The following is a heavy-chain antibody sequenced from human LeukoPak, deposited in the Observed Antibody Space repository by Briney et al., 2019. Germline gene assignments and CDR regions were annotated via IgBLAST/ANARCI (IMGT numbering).Heavy chain of an antibody. J-gene: IGHJ4*02. CDR2: IYYSGST. V-gene: IGHV4-59*01. Sequence: SETLSLTYTVSGGSISSYYWSWIRQPPGKGLEWIGYIYYSGSTNYNPSLKSRVTISVDTSKNQFSLKLSSVTAADTAVYYCASYSYYYDSSGYFDYWGQGTLVTVSS. CDR3: ASYSYYYDSSGYFDY. CDR1: GGSISSYY. D-gene: IGHD3-22*01.